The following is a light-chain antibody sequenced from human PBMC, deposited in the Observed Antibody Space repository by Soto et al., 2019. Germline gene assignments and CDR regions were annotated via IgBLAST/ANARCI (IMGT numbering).Light chain of an antibody. CDR2: GAS. V-gene: IGKV3-15*01. CDR1: QSITSN. J-gene: IGKJ2*01. Sequence: EVVMTQSPATLSVSPGERATLSCRASQSITSNLAWYQQKAGQAPRRLMYGASTRAPGVSARFSGSGSGTEFTLTIRSLQSEDLAIYYCQQYNQWPSYTFGQGTKLEIK. CDR3: QQYNQWPSYT.